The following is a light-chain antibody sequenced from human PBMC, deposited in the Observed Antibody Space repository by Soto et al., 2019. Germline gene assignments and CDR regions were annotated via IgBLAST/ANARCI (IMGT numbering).Light chain of an antibody. CDR3: QQYNNWPLT. J-gene: IGKJ4*02. CDR2: SAS. CDR1: QSVNSD. V-gene: IGKV3-15*01. Sequence: ETVMTQSPATLSASPGESATLSCRASQSVNSDLAWYQQRPGQAPRLLIYSASTGATGGPARFSGSGSGTEFTPTISSLQSEDFAIYYCQQYNNWPLTFGGGTKVEI.